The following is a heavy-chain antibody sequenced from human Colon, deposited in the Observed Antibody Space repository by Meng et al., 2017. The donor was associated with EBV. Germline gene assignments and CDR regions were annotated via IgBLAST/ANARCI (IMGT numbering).Heavy chain of an antibody. CDR1: GYTFINYA. CDR2: INTHTGNP. V-gene: IGHV7-4-1*02. Sequence: GQLVQSGSELKKSGASVKGSCKASGYTFINYAINWVRKAPGQGLEWMGWINTHTGNPTYGQGFTGRFVLSSDTSVSTANLQISSLKAEDTAVYYCARGGPYPDSSGFHWYFDLWGRGTLVTVSS. CDR3: ARGGPYPDSSGFHWYFDL. D-gene: IGHD3-22*01. J-gene: IGHJ2*01.